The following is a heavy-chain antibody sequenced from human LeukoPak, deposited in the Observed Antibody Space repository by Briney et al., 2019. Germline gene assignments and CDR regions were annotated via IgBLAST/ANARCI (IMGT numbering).Heavy chain of an antibody. J-gene: IGHJ4*02. V-gene: IGHV4-34*01. CDR3: VRGVDSAKLGY. CDR1: GGSFSGYY. D-gene: IGHD3-3*01. CDR2: IHPTGST. Sequence: PSETLSLTCAVYGGSFSGYYWSWIRQPPGKGLEWIGEIHPTGSTTYNTSLKSRPTISVDTSTNQFSLKLSSVTAADTALYFCVRGVDSAKLGYWGQGTLVTVSS.